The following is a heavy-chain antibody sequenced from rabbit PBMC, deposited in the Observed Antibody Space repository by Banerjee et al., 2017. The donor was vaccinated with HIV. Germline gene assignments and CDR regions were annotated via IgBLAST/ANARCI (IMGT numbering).Heavy chain of an antibody. CDR3: ARDLAGVIGWNFNL. Sequence: QEQLEESGGDLVKPEGSLTLTCTASAFSFSNKYVMCWVRQAPGKGLEWIACINTSSGNTVYASWAKGRFTISKTSTTVTLQMTSLTAADTATYFCARDLAGVIGWNFNLWGPGTLVTVS. V-gene: IGHV1S45*01. D-gene: IGHD4-1*01. J-gene: IGHJ4*01. CDR1: AFSFSNKYV. CDR2: INTSSGNT.